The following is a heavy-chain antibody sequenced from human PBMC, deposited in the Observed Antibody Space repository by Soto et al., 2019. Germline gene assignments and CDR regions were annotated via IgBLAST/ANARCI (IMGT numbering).Heavy chain of an antibody. V-gene: IGHV3-23*01. CDR1: GFTFSNYA. CDR2: INRSGGST. Sequence: EVQLLESGGGLVQPGGSLRLSCAASGFTFSNYAMNWVRQAPGKGLEWVSLINRSGGSTYYADSVKGRFTISRDNSKHPLYLQMNSLRAEDTAVYYCAKAQSYGESDDYYYGMDVWGQGTTVTVSS. CDR3: AKAQSYGESDDYYYGMDV. J-gene: IGHJ6*02. D-gene: IGHD4-17*01.